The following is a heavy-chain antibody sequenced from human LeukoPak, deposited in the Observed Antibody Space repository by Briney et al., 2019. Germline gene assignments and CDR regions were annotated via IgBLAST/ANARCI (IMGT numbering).Heavy chain of an antibody. D-gene: IGHD3-22*01. CDR3: ARKGDYYDSSGDAFDI. Sequence: GASVKVSCKASGYTFTSYDINWARQATGQGLEWMGWMNPNSGNTGYAQKFQGRVTMTRNTSISTAYMELSSLRSEDTAVYYCARKGDYYDSSGDAFDIWGQGTMVTVSS. V-gene: IGHV1-8*01. CDR2: MNPNSGNT. J-gene: IGHJ3*02. CDR1: GYTFTSYD.